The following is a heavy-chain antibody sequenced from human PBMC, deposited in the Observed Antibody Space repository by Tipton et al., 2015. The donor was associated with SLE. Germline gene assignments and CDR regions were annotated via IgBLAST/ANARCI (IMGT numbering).Heavy chain of an antibody. D-gene: IGHD6-19*01. V-gene: IGHV3-66*02. Sequence: SLRLSCAASGFTVSSNYMSWVRQAPGKGLEWVSVIYSGGRTYYADSVNCRFTISRDNSKNTLYLQMNSLRAEDTAVYYCARGKGGWYYFDYWGQGTLVTVSS. CDR2: IYSGGRT. J-gene: IGHJ4*02. CDR1: GFTVSSNY. CDR3: ARGKGGWYYFDY.